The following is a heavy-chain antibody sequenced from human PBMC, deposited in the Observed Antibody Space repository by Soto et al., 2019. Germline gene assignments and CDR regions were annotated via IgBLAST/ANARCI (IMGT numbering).Heavy chain of an antibody. D-gene: IGHD3-16*01. CDR1: GYSFIYSL. J-gene: IGHJ4*02. V-gene: IGHV1-3*01. Sequence: QVQLLQSGAEVKKPGASVKVSCKASGYSFIYSLMHWVRQAPGQGLEWVGWINAGNGITKYSDNFKGRVAISRDTSAATAYMELRSLTSEDTAVYYCARGKNYYASFDYWGQGSLVTVSS. CDR2: INAGNGIT. CDR3: ARGKNYYASFDY.